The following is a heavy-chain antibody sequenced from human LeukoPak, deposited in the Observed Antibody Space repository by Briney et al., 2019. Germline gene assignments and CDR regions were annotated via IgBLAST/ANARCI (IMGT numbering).Heavy chain of an antibody. J-gene: IGHJ1*01. CDR2: NYHSGST. CDR3: ARYLDYGGNSRVFQH. D-gene: IGHD4-23*01. V-gene: IGHV4-4*02. CDR1: GGSISSSNW. Sequence: SETLSLTCAVSGGSISSSNWWSWVRQPPGKGLEWIGENYHSGSTNYNLSLKSRVTTSVDTSKNQFSLKLSSVTAADTAVYYCARYLDYGGNSRVFQHWGQGTLVTVSS.